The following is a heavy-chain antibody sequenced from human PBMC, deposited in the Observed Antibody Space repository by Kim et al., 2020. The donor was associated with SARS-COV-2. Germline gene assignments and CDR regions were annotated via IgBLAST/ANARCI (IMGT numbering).Heavy chain of an antibody. CDR3: ARGNTFIRETDH. Sequence: GGSLRLSCVGSGFIFSNYAMGWVRRRPGKGLEWVSIFSNGAATLYVDSVKGRFTISRDDSKNMLYLQMDRLRADDTAVYYCARGNTFIRETDHWGQGTLVTVSS. V-gene: IGHV3-23*01. D-gene: IGHD3-10*01. J-gene: IGHJ4*02. CDR2: FSNGAAT. CDR1: GFIFSNYA.